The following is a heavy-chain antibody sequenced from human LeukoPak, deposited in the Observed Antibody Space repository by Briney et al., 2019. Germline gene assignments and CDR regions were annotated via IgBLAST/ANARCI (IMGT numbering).Heavy chain of an antibody. V-gene: IGHV1-69*05. Sequence: SVKVSCKASGGTFSSYAISWVRQAPGQGLEWMGWIIPIFGTANYAQKFQGRVTITTDESTSTAYMELSSLRSEDTAVYYCARETTVTRSFDYWGQGTLVTVSS. J-gene: IGHJ4*02. CDR3: ARETTVTRSFDY. CDR2: IIPIFGTA. CDR1: GGTFSSYA. D-gene: IGHD4-17*01.